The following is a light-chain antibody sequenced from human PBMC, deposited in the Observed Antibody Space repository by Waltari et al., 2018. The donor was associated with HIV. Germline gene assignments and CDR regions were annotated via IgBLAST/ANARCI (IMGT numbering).Light chain of an antibody. Sequence: DIQMTQSPSSLSASVVDRVIITCRASQSIGGSLNWYQQKPGKAPKVLIHAATTLQSGVPSRFSGSGSGTDFSLTISSLQPEDFATYVCQQTFTSPRTFGRGTKVEIK. CDR2: AAT. J-gene: IGKJ1*01. CDR1: QSIGGS. V-gene: IGKV1-39*01. CDR3: QQTFTSPRT.